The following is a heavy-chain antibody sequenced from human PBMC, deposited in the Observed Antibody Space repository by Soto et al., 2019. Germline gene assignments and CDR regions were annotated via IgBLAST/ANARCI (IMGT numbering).Heavy chain of an antibody. V-gene: IGHV5-51*01. D-gene: IGHD3-9*01. CDR3: ARILTGYYRGWFDP. Sequence: EVQLVQSGAEVKEPGESLKISCEASGYDFANYWIAWVRQMPGKGLEWMGIIYPGDSDVRYGPSFQGQVIISVDTSINTAYLQWSSLKASDTALYYCARILTGYYRGWFDPWGQGTLVIVSS. J-gene: IGHJ5*02. CDR2: IYPGDSDV. CDR1: GYDFANYW.